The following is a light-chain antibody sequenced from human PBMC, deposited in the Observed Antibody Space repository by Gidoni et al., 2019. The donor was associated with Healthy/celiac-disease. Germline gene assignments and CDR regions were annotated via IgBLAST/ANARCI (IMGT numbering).Light chain of an antibody. Sequence: QSALTQPAAVSRSPGQSITISCTGTSSDVGGYNYVSWYQQHPGKAPKLMIYEVSNRPSGVSNRFSGSKSGNTASLTISGLQAEDEADYYCSSYTSSSRSVFGTGTKVTVL. J-gene: IGLJ1*01. CDR3: SSYTSSSRSV. CDR2: EVS. V-gene: IGLV2-14*01. CDR1: SSDVGGYNY.